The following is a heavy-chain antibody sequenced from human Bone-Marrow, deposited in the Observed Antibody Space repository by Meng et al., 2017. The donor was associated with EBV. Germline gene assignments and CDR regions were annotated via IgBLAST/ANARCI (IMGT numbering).Heavy chain of an antibody. CDR1: GFTVSSYG. V-gene: IGHV3-33*01. Sequence: QVQLVGXXXXXVQXGXXXRVSXXASGFTVSSYGMHWVRQAPGKGLEWVAVIWYDGSNKYYADSVKGRFTISRDNSKNTLYLQMNSLRAEDTAVYYCARDRDYYDSSGPIDYWGQGTLVTVSS. D-gene: IGHD3-22*01. CDR3: ARDRDYYDSSGPIDY. J-gene: IGHJ4*02. CDR2: IWYDGSNK.